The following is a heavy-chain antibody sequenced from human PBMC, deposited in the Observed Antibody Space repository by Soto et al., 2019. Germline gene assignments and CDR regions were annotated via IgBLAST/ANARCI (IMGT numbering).Heavy chain of an antibody. Sequence: QVQLQQWGAGLLKPSETLSLICAVYGGSFSGYYWSWIRQPPGKGLEWIGEINHSGSTNYNPSLKSRVTISVDTSKNQFSLKLSSVTAADTAVYYCARGRVLLPTWGQGTLVTVSS. D-gene: IGHD3-10*01. CDR1: GGSFSGYY. V-gene: IGHV4-34*01. J-gene: IGHJ5*02. CDR2: INHSGST. CDR3: ARGRVLLPT.